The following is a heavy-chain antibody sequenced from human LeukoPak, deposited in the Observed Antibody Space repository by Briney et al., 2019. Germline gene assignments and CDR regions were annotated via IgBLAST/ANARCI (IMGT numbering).Heavy chain of an antibody. Sequence: ASVKVSCKASGYTFSDYYIHWVRQAPGQGLEWMGWINPNSGGTKYAQKFQGRVTMTRDTSTSTVYMELRSLRSDDTAVYYCARVGYCSGNTCYTTNWFDPWGQGTLVTVSS. V-gene: IGHV1-2*02. J-gene: IGHJ5*02. D-gene: IGHD2-2*02. CDR3: ARVGYCSGNTCYTTNWFDP. CDR1: GYTFSDYY. CDR2: INPNSGGT.